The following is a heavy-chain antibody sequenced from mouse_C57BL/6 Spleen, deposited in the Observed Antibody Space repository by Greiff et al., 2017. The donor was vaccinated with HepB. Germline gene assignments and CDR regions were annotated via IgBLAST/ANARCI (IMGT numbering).Heavy chain of an antibody. CDR3: ARWGDYVGYFDY. J-gene: IGHJ2*01. D-gene: IGHD2-4*01. CDR2: IDPSDSYT. CDR1: GYTFTSSW. V-gene: IGHV1-69*01. Sequence: QVQLQQPGAELVMPGASVKLSCKASGYTFTSSWMHWVKQRPGQGLEWIGEIDPSDSYTNYNQKFKGKSTLTVDKSSSTAYMQLSSLTSEDSAVYYCARWGDYVGYFDYWGQGTTLTVSS.